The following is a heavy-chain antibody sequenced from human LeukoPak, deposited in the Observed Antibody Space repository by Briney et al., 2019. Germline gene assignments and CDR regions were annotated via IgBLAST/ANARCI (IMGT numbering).Heavy chain of an antibody. CDR1: GFTFSDYW. D-gene: IGHD1-26*01. V-gene: IGHV3-7*01. CDR3: AKVGTWELQRVFEN. CDR2: VGRDGSEK. Sequence: GGSLRLSCAASGFTFSDYWMTWVRQVPGKGLEWVANVGRDGSEKNYVDSVEGRFTISRDDAKKSLDLEMNSLRVEDTALYYCAKVGTWELQRVFENWGQGTLVTVSS. J-gene: IGHJ4*02.